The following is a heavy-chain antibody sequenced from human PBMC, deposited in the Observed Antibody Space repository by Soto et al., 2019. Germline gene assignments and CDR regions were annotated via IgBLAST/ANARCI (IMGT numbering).Heavy chain of an antibody. Sequence: GGSLRLSCTASGFTFGDYAMSWFRQAPGKGLEWVGFIRSKAYGGTTEYAASVKGRFTISRDDSKSIAYLQMNSLKTEDTAVYYCTRVWYSSSSDAFDIWGQGTMVTVSS. D-gene: IGHD6-6*01. CDR1: GFTFGDYA. J-gene: IGHJ3*02. V-gene: IGHV3-49*03. CDR2: IRSKAYGGTT. CDR3: TRVWYSSSSDAFDI.